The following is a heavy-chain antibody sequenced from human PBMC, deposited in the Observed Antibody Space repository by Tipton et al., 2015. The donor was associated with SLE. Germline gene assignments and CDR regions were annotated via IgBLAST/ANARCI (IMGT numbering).Heavy chain of an antibody. D-gene: IGHD4-11*01. CDR1: GGSVSTGDYY. Sequence: TLSLTCTVSGGSVSTGDYYWSWIRHRPAKGLEWIGYIYFSGSTYYNPSLKSRVTISLDTSKNQFSLNLRSVTAADTAVYYCARSDYNWDTWFDPWGQGTLVTVSS. CDR3: ARSDYNWDTWFDP. V-gene: IGHV4-30-4*08. CDR2: IYFSGST. J-gene: IGHJ5*02.